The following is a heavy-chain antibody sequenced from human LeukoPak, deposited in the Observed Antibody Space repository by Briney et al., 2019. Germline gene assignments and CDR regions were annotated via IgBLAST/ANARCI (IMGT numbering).Heavy chain of an antibody. CDR3: AGRVVESAVITERNWFDP. CDR1: GDSISSYC. Sequence: SETLSLTCTVAGDSISSYCWSWVRQPPGKGLEWIGSMCYSGSTNYNPSLKSRVTISIDTSKNQFSLKLSSVTAADTAVYYCAGRVVESAVITERNWFDPWGQGTLVTVSS. J-gene: IGHJ5*02. V-gene: IGHV4-59*08. CDR2: MCYSGST. D-gene: IGHD4-11*01.